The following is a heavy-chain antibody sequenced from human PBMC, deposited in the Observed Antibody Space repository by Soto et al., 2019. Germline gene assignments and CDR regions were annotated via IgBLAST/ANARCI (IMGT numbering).Heavy chain of an antibody. CDR2: IGGRATSA. J-gene: IGHJ4*02. Sequence: EVQLLESGGGLVQPGGSLRLSCAASGFTFSNYAMSWVRQAPGKGLEWVSGIGGRATSAYYADSVKGRFAISRDNSYNPLFLTLNTWGAGDRAVYYWEKSRFSDSSGVFYSFWGQGPVVSVSS. D-gene: IGHD3-22*01. CDR1: GFTFSNYA. CDR3: EKSRFSDSSGVFYSF. V-gene: IGHV3-23*01.